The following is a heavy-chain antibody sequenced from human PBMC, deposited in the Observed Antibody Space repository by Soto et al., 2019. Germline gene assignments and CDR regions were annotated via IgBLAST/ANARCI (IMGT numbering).Heavy chain of an antibody. CDR3: ASSKLGAPHQIDY. D-gene: IGHD1-26*01. CDR2: IYHSGST. V-gene: IGHV4-4*02. CDR1: GGSISSSNW. Sequence: KPSETLSLTCAVSGGSISSSNWWSWVRQPPGKGLEWIGEIYHSGSTNYNPSLKSRVTISVDKSKNQFSLKLSSVTAADTAVYYCASSKLGAPHQIDYWGQGTLVTVSS. J-gene: IGHJ4*02.